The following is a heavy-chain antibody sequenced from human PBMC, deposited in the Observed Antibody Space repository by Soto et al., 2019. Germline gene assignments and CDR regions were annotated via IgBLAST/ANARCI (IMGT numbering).Heavy chain of an antibody. V-gene: IGHV3-33*01. J-gene: IGHJ4*02. CDR3: ARDDDYPDNGLDY. Sequence: QVQLVESGGGVVQPGGSLRLSCAASGVTFGRHGMHWVRQAPGMGLEWVAVIGSDGARYSYADSMNGRFSISRDNGQNTLYLQINSLRVEDAAVYYCARDDDYPDNGLDYWGQGTLVTVSS. CDR1: GVTFGRHG. CDR2: IGSDGARY. D-gene: IGHD4-17*01.